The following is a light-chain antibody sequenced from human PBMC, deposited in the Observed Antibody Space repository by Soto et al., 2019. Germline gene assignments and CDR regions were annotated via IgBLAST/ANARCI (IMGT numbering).Light chain of an antibody. CDR2: SNN. J-gene: IGLJ2*01. CDR1: SSNIGSNT. V-gene: IGLV1-44*01. CDR3: AAWDDSLNGVV. Sequence: QAVVTQPPSASETPGQRVTISCSGSSSNIGSNTVNWYQQLPGTAPELLIYSNNQRPSGVPDRFSGSKSGTSASLAISGLQSEDEADYYCAAWDDSLNGVVFGGGTKLTVL.